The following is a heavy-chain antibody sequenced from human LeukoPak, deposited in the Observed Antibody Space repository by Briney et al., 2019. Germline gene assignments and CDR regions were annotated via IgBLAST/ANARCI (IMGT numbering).Heavy chain of an antibody. Sequence: PSQTLSLTCTVSGGSISSGGYYWSWIRQHPGKGLERIGYIYYSGSTYYNPSLKSRVTISVDTSKNQFSLKLSSVTAADTAVYYCARDKGIPSAFDIWGQGTMVTVSS. CDR1: GGSISSGGYY. D-gene: IGHD6-13*01. J-gene: IGHJ3*02. CDR3: ARDKGIPSAFDI. CDR2: IYYSGST. V-gene: IGHV4-31*03.